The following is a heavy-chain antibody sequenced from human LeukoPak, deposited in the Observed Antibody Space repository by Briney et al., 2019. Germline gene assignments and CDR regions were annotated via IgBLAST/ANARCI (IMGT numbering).Heavy chain of an antibody. J-gene: IGHJ4*02. CDR1: GGSFSGYY. Sequence: SETLTLTCAVYGGSFSGYYWSWIRQPPGKGLEWIGEINHSGSTTYNPSLKSRVTISVDTSKNQFSLKLSSVTAADTAVYYCARGPSTVAPNYWGRGTVVTVSS. CDR3: ARGPSTVAPNY. CDR2: INHSGST. D-gene: IGHD6-19*01. V-gene: IGHV4-34*01.